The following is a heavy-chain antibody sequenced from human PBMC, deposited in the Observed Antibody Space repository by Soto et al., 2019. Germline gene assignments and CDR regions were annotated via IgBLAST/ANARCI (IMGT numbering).Heavy chain of an antibody. V-gene: IGHV1-24*01. J-gene: IGHJ3*02. D-gene: IGHD2-2*01. Sequence: GASVKVSCKVSGYTLTELSMHWVRQAPGKGLEWMGGFDPEDGETIYAQKFQGRVTMTEDTSTDTAYMELSSLRSEDTAVYYCATVRSSPRGTNAFDIWGQGTMVTVSS. CDR2: FDPEDGET. CDR1: GYTLTELS. CDR3: ATVRSSPRGTNAFDI.